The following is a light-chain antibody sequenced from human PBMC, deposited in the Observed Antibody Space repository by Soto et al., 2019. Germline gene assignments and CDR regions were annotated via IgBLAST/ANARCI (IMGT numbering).Light chain of an antibody. CDR2: DAS. CDR3: QQRRHLWT. Sequence: EIVLTQSPATLSLSPGERATLSCRASQSVDSYLAWYQQKPGQAPRLLIYDASNRATGIPARFSGSGSGTDFTLTINSLQSEDSAVYYRQQRRHLWTFGQGTKVEIK. CDR1: QSVDSY. V-gene: IGKV3-11*01. J-gene: IGKJ1*01.